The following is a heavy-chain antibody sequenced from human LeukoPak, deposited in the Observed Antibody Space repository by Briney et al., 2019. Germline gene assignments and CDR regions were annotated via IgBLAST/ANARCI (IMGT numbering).Heavy chain of an antibody. J-gene: IGHJ5*02. Sequence: GGSLRLSCEASGFTLSNYWMYWVRPAPGKGLVWVSRIISDGSSNYADSVKGRFTISRDNAKNTLYLQMNSLRAEDTAVYDCVRGVYASGSSPWGQGSLVTVSS. CDR3: VRGVYASGSSP. V-gene: IGHV3-74*01. D-gene: IGHD3-10*01. CDR1: GFTLSNYW. CDR2: IISDGSS.